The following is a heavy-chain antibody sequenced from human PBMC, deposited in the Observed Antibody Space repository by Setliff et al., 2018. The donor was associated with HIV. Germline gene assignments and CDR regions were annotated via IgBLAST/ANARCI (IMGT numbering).Heavy chain of an antibody. CDR3: VRDTFDGRSYYGWDV. D-gene: IGHD3-9*01. Sequence: GGSLRLSCAASGLIFSSYEMNWVRQAPGKGLEWISFIGGHGSIIHYADSVKDRFTISRDNAKNTLYLQMNSLRTEDTAVYYCVRDTFDGRSYYGWDVWGQGTTVTVSS. J-gene: IGHJ6*02. CDR1: GLIFSSYE. CDR2: IGGHGSII. V-gene: IGHV3-48*03.